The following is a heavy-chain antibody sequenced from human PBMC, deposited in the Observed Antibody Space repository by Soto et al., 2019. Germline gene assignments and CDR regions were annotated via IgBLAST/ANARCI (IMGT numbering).Heavy chain of an antibody. J-gene: IGHJ6*02. V-gene: IGHV4-4*02. CDR1: GGSISSSNW. CDR2: IYHSGST. D-gene: IGHD3-10*01. CDR3: ARERAFGESSPGYYYYGMDV. Sequence: QVQLQESGPGLVKPSGTLSLTCAVSGGSISSSNWWSWVRQPPGKGLEWIGEIYHSGSTNYNPSLKSRVTISVDKSKNQFSLKLVSVTAADTAVYYCARERAFGESSPGYYYYGMDVWGQGTTVTVSS.